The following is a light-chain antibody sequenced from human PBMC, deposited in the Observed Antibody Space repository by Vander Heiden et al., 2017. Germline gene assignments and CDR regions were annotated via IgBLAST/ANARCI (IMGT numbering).Light chain of an antibody. V-gene: IGLV2-14*01. CDR3: SSYTSSSTLD. CDR2: DVN. J-gene: IGLJ2*01. CDR1: SSDVGGYNY. Sequence: SALTQPASVSGSPRQSITISCTGTSSDVGGYNYVSWYQQHPGKDPKLMIYDVNNRPSGVSNRFSGSKAGNTASLTISGLQAEDEADYYCSSYTSSSTLDFGGGTKLTVL.